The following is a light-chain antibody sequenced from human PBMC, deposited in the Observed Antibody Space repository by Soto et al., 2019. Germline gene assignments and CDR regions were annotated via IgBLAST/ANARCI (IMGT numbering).Light chain of an antibody. J-gene: IGKJ1*01. CDR2: GTS. V-gene: IGKV1-27*01. Sequence: DIQITQSPRSLSASVGDRVTITCRASQGIEGFLAWYQQKPGTAPKPRVYGTSTLQVGVPSRFSGSGWGTDCTHTICSWHLEDLATYFFQKYYQAPWKFGQGTKVDIK. CDR1: QGIEGF. CDR3: QKYYQAPWK.